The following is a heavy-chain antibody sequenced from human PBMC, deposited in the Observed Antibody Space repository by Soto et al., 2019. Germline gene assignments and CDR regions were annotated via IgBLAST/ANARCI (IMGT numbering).Heavy chain of an antibody. CDR1: GGSIGGYS. Sequence: SQTLSLTCTVSGGSIGGYSWTWTWQPPGKGLEWIGYIYKSGSTNYNPSLKSRVTMSVDTSKSQLSLKLTSVTAADTAVYYCASRVPNCSTSSCYFDYCSQGAPVTV. CDR3: ASRVPNCSTSSCYFDY. CDR2: IYKSGST. D-gene: IGHD2-2*01. J-gene: IGHJ4*02. V-gene: IGHV4-59*01.